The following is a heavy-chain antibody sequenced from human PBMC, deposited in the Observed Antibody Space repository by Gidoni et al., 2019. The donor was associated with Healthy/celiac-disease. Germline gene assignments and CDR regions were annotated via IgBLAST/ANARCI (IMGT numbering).Heavy chain of an antibody. J-gene: IGHJ4*02. D-gene: IGHD2-2*02. V-gene: IGHV4-61*02. CDR2: IYTSGST. CDR1: GGSISSGSYY. Sequence: QVQLQESGPGLVKPSQTLSLTCTVSGGSISSGSYYWSWIRQPAGKGLEWIGRIYTSGSTNYNPSLKSRVTISVDTSKNQFSLKLSSVTAADTAVYYCARDGGHYCSSTSCYKGIFDYWGQGTLVTVSS. CDR3: ARDGGHYCSSTSCYKGIFDY.